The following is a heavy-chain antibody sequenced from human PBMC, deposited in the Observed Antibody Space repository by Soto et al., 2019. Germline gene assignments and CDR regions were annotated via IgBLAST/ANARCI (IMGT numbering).Heavy chain of an antibody. CDR1: GFTFSDYY. D-gene: IGHD3-22*01. Sequence: GGSLRLSCAASGFTFSDYYMSWTRQAPGKGLEWVSYISSSGSTIYYADSGKGRFTISRDNAKNSLYLQMNSLRAEDTAVYCCARARFLAYSNDSSGYSTLDYWGQGTLVTVSS. CDR3: ARARFLAYSNDSSGYSTLDY. V-gene: IGHV3-11*01. J-gene: IGHJ4*02. CDR2: ISSSGSTI.